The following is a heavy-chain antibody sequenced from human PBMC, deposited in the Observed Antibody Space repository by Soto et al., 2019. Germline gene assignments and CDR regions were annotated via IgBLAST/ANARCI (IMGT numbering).Heavy chain of an antibody. CDR1: GGSISSGGYY. CDR2: IYYSGTT. CDR3: ASDESDTDAVDI. D-gene: IGHD5-18*01. V-gene: IGHV4-31*03. Sequence: QVQLQESGPGLVKPSQTLSLTCTVSGGSISSGGYYWSWIRQNPGKGLEWIAYIYYSGTTNYIPSLKSRLTISVATSKNRFALKLNSMTAADTAGYYCASDESDTDAVDIWCQGKMVTVSS. J-gene: IGHJ3*02.